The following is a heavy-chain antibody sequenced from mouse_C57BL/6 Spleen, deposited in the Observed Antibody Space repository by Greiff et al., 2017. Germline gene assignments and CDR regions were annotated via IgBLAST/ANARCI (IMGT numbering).Heavy chain of an antibody. V-gene: IGHV1-53*01. CDR3: ARAGGYGWYFDV. Sequence: QVQLQQPGTELVKPGASVKLSCKASGYTFTSYWMPWVKQRPGQGLEWIGNINPSNGGTNYNEKFKSKATLTVDKSSSTAYMQLSSLTSEDSAVYYCARAGGYGWYFDVWGTGTTVTVSS. CDR2: INPSNGGT. J-gene: IGHJ1*03. CDR1: GYTFTSYW. D-gene: IGHD2-2*01.